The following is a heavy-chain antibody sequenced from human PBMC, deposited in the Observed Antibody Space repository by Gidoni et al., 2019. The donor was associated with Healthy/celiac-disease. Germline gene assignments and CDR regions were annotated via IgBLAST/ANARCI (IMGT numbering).Heavy chain of an antibody. V-gene: IGHV3-33*01. Sequence: GRSLRLSCAASGFTFSSYGMHWVRQAPGKGLEWVAVIWYDGSNKYYADSVKGRFTISRDNSKNTLYLQMNSLRAEDTAVYYCARDGRYPQDYYYYGMDVWGQGTTVTVSS. CDR3: ARDGRYPQDYYYYGMDV. CDR1: GFTFSSYG. CDR2: IWYDGSNK. D-gene: IGHD1-26*01. J-gene: IGHJ6*02.